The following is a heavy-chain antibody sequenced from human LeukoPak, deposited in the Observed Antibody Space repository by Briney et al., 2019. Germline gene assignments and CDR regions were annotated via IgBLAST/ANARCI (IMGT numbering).Heavy chain of an antibody. CDR2: IYYSGST. J-gene: IGHJ5*02. D-gene: IGHD3-3*01. CDR1: GFTFSSYA. V-gene: IGHV4-39*01. Sequence: GSLRLSCAASGFTFSSYAMNWVRQPPGKGLEWIGSIYYSGSTYYNPSLKSRVTISVDTSKNQFSLKLSSVTAADTAVYYCARHLTIFGVVIIYWFDPWGQGTLVTVSS. CDR3: ARHLTIFGVVIIYWFDP.